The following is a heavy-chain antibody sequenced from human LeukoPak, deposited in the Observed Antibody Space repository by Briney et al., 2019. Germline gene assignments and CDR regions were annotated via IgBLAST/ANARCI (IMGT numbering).Heavy chain of an antibody. Sequence: GGSLRLSCAASGFTFSSYAMSWVRQAPGKGLEWVSAISGSGGSTYYADSVKGRFTISRDNSKNTLYLQMNSLRAEDTAVYYCARDRATKLGQFNWFDPWGQGTLVTVSS. CDR2: ISGSGGST. CDR1: GFTFSSYA. CDR3: ARDRATKLGQFNWFDP. V-gene: IGHV3-23*01. J-gene: IGHJ5*02. D-gene: IGHD1-1*01.